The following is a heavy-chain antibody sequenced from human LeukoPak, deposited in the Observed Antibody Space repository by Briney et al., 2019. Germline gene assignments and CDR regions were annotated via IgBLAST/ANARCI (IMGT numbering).Heavy chain of an antibody. J-gene: IGHJ4*02. CDR1: GFTVSSNY. CDR2: IYSGGST. CDR3: ASYPGNTIFGVVIISYYFDY. V-gene: IGHV3-66*01. D-gene: IGHD3-3*01. Sequence: GGSLRLSCAASGFTVSSNYMSWVRQAPGKGLEWVSVIYSGGSTYYADSVKGRFTISRDNSKNTLYLQMNSLRAEDTAVYYCASYPGNTIFGVVIISYYFDYWGQGTLVTVSS.